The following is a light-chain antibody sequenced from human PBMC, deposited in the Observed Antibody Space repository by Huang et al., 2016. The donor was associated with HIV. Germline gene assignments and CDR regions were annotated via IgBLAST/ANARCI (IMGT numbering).Light chain of an antibody. J-gene: IGKJ2*01. CDR2: GAS. CDR1: QKIADNY. Sequence: EIVLTQSPAILSLSPGQRATLSCRASQKIADNYLAWYQQKPGQAPRLLVYGASNRVSGIPDRFSGSGSGTDFTLSISRLEPEDFALYFCQQYDSSFFTFGQGTNLEIK. V-gene: IGKV3-20*01. CDR3: QQYDSSFFT.